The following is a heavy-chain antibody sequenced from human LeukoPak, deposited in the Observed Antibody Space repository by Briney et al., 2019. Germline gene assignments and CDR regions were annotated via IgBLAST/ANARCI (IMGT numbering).Heavy chain of an antibody. Sequence: KPSETLSLTCTVANDSINNYYWSWIRQPPGKGLEWIGYIYYSGSTNYNPSLKSRVTISLDTSENQFSLKLSSVTAADTAVYYCARKYNGYGGWIDYWAQGSLVTVSS. CDR2: IYYSGST. J-gene: IGHJ4*02. V-gene: IGHV4-59*01. CDR1: NDSINNYY. CDR3: ARKYNGYGGWIDY. D-gene: IGHD5-12*01.